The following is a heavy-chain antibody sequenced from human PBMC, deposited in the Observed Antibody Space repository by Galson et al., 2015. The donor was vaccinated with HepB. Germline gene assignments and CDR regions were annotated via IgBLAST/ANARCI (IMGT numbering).Heavy chain of an antibody. CDR1: GFTFSSYA. J-gene: IGHJ4*02. V-gene: IGHV3-23*01. CDR3: ARDPGTWDITMVDY. Sequence: LRLYCAASGFTFSSYAMSWVRQAPGKGLEWVLALSGSGGGTYYADSVKGRFTIARDNSKNTLYLRMNSLRAEATSVYYCARDPGTWDITMVDYWGQGTLVTVSS. CDR2: LSGSGGGT. D-gene: IGHD5-18*01.